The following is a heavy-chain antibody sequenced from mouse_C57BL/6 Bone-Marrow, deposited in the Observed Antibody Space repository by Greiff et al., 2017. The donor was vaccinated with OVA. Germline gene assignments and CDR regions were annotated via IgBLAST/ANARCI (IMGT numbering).Heavy chain of an antibody. CDR3: ARMGSNYVMDY. D-gene: IGHD5-1*01. J-gene: IGHJ4*01. V-gene: IGHV1-81*01. Sequence: QVQLQQSGAELARPGASVKLSCKASGYTFTSYGISWVKQRPGQGLEWIGEIYPRSGNTYYNEKFKGKATLTADKSSSTAYMELRSLTSEDSAVYFCARMGSNYVMDYWGQGTSVTVSS. CDR2: IYPRSGNT. CDR1: GYTFTSYG.